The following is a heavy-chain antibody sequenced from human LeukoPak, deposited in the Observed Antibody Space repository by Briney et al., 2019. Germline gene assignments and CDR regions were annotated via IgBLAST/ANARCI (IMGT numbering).Heavy chain of an antibody. Sequence: SETLSLTCGVHGGSFSGFYWSWIRQSPGKGLEWIGEINHRGSTSYNPSLKSRVTISIDTSKNQFSLNLSSVTAADTAVYYCARGHIATAGTVFDYWGQGTLVTGSS. D-gene: IGHD6-13*01. J-gene: IGHJ4*02. CDR1: GGSFSGFY. CDR3: ARGHIATAGTVFDY. V-gene: IGHV4-34*01. CDR2: INHRGST.